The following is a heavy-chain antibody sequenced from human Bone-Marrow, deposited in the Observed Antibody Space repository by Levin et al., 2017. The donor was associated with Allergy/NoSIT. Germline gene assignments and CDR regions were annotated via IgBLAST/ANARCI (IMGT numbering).Heavy chain of an antibody. J-gene: IGHJ6*02. CDR1: GFTFGSYA. CDR3: AKEIAAVGYFYYGMDV. CDR2: ISDTGQST. D-gene: IGHD6-6*01. V-gene: IGHV3-23*01. Sequence: GESLKISCAASGFTFGSYAMNWVRQTPGKGLEWVSVISDTGQSTFYADPVKGRFTISRDNSKNMLFLQMNSLRAEDTASYYCAKEIAAVGYFYYGMDVWGQGTTVTV.